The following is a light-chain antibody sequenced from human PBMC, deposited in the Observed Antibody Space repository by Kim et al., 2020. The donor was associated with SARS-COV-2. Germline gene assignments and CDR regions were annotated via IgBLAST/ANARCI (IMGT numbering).Light chain of an antibody. CDR2: GAS. J-gene: IGKJ1*01. CDR3: QQYDTSSRT. Sequence: EIVLTQSPGTLSLSPGEGATLSCRASQSVRSTYLAWYQQKPGQAPRLLIYGASNRATGIPDRFSGSGSGTDFTLTISRLEPEDFAVYYCQQYDTSSRTFGQGTKVDIK. CDR1: QSVRSTY. V-gene: IGKV3-20*01.